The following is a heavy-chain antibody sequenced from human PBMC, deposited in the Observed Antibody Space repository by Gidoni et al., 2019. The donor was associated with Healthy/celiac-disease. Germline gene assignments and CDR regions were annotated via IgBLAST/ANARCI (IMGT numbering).Heavy chain of an antibody. CDR3: AVVVAATNWFDP. V-gene: IGHV1-8*01. D-gene: IGHD2-15*01. J-gene: IGHJ5*02. CDR2: MNTNSGNT. Sequence: QVQLVQSGAEVKKPGASVKVSCKDSGYTFTSYDINWVRQAPGQGREWMGWMNTNSGNTGYAQKFQGRVTMTRNTSISTAYMELSSLRSEDTAVYYCAVVVAATNWFDPWGQGTLVTVSS. CDR1: GYTFTSYD.